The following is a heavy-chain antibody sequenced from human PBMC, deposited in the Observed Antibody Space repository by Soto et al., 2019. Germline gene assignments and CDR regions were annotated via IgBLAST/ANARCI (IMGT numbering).Heavy chain of an antibody. CDR2: ISKSSAYK. J-gene: IGHJ6*02. CDR1: GFSFSDYG. D-gene: IGHD4-17*01. V-gene: IGHV3-23*01. CDR3: LKDYQACDYAGRTHSFLGMDV. Sequence: GSLRLSCAASGFSFSDYGMGWVRQAPGKGLEWVSTISKSSAYKYYADCVRGRFAVSRDNSRNILYLPMNSLRAADTALYYYLKDYQACDYAGRTHSFLGMDVWGQGTTVTVSS.